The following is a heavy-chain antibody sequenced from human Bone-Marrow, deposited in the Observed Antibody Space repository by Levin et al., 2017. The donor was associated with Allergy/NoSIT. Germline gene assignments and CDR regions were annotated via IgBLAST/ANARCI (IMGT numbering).Heavy chain of an antibody. CDR2: IWYDGSNE. CDR1: GSTFSSYG. V-gene: IGHV3-33*01. CDR3: ARDDADGHPLGY. D-gene: IGHD3-16*01. J-gene: IGHJ4*02. Sequence: PGGSLRLSCVASGSTFSSYGMHWVRQAPGKGLQCVAVIWYDGSNEYYIDSVRGRFTISRDNSKDTLYLDMTSLRAEDTAMYYCARDDADGHPLGYWGQGTLVTVSS.